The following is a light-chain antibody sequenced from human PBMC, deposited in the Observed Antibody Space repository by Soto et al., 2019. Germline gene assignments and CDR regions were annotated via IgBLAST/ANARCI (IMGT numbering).Light chain of an antibody. J-gene: IGLJ1*01. CDR2: EVS. V-gene: IGLV2-8*01. CDR3: SSYTISSPYV. Sequence: QSALTQPPSASGSPGQSVTISCTGTSSDVGGYNYVSWYQQHPGKAPKLMIYEVSERPSGVPDRFSGSKSSNTASLTVSGLQAEDEADYYCSSYTISSPYVFGTGTKLTVL. CDR1: SSDVGGYNY.